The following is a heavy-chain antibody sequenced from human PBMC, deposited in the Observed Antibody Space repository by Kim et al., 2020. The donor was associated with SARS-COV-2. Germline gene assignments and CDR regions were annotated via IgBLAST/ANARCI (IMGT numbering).Heavy chain of an antibody. V-gene: IGHV4-34*01. CDR2: INHSGST. CDR1: GGSFSGYY. D-gene: IGHD6-13*01. Sequence: SETLSLTCAVYGGSFSGYYWSWIRQPPGKGLEWIGEINHSGSTNYNPSLKSRVTISVDTSKNQFSLKLSSVTAADTAVYYCARGFSCFNRYSSSWLPSACWFDPWGQGTLVTVSS. J-gene: IGHJ5*02. CDR3: ARGFSCFNRYSSSWLPSACWFDP.